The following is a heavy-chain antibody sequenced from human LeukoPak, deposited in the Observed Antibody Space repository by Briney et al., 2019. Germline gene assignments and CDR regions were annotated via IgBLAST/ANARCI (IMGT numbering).Heavy chain of an antibody. V-gene: IGHV4-39*01. CDR3: ARGSYSSGEDY. CDR2: VFYSGST. CDR1: GGSISSSSYY. J-gene: IGHJ4*02. Sequence: PSETLSLTCTVSGGSISSSSYYWGWIRQPPGKGLEWIGSVFYSGSTYYNPSVKSRVTISVDTSKSQFSPKLSSVTAADTAVYYCARGSYSSGEDYWGQGTLVTVSS. D-gene: IGHD6-19*01.